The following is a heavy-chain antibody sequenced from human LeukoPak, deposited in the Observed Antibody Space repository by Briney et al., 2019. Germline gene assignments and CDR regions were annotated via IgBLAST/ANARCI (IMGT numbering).Heavy chain of an antibody. D-gene: IGHD4-17*01. CDR3: ARTTDEVTTWGFDP. CDR2: IIPIFGTA. Sequence: SVKVSCKASGGTFSSYAISWVRQAPGQGLEWMGGIIPIFGTANYAQKFQGRVTITADESTSTAYMELNSLRAEDTAVYYCARTTDEVTTWGFDPWGQGTLVTVSS. V-gene: IGHV1-69*13. CDR1: GGTFSSYA. J-gene: IGHJ5*02.